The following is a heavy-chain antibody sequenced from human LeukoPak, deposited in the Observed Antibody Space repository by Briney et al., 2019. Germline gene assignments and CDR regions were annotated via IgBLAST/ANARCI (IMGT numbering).Heavy chain of an antibody. CDR3: AATKWEYYDSSGYFGP. CDR1: GFTFDDYA. Sequence: PGRSLRLSCAASGFTFDDYAMHWVRQAPGKGLEWVSGISWNSGSIGYADSVKGRFTISRDNAKNSLYLQMNSLRAEDTALYYCAATKWEYYDSSGYFGPWGQGTLVTVSS. J-gene: IGHJ5*02. D-gene: IGHD3-22*01. V-gene: IGHV3-9*01. CDR2: ISWNSGSI.